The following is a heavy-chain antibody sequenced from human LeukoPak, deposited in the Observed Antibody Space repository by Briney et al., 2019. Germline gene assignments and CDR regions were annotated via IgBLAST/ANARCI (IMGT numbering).Heavy chain of an antibody. J-gene: IGHJ4*02. D-gene: IGHD6-19*01. CDR1: GFTFNNAW. CDR3: TTDRFYSSGWNSLTFDY. CDR2: VKSKTDGGTT. V-gene: IGHV3-15*01. Sequence: GGSLRLSCTGSGFTFNNAWMSWVRQAPGKGLEWVGRVKSKTDGGTTDYAALVKGRFTISRDDSKNTLYLQMNSLKTEGTAVYYCTTDRFYSSGWNSLTFDYWGQGTLVTVSS.